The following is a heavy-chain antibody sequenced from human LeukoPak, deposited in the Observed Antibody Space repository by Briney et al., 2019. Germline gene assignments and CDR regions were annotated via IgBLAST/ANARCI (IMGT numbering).Heavy chain of an antibody. CDR2: IKRKGDDGTI. V-gene: IGHV3-15*01. Sequence: GGSLRLSCAASGFTFSNAWMSWVRQAPGKGLEWVGRIKRKGDDGTIDYAAPVKGRLTISRDDSKNTLYLQMNSQKSEDTAVYYCTAGTGRSDFDYWGQGTLVTVSS. CDR1: GFTFSNAW. D-gene: IGHD3/OR15-3a*01. CDR3: TAGTGRSDFDY. J-gene: IGHJ4*02.